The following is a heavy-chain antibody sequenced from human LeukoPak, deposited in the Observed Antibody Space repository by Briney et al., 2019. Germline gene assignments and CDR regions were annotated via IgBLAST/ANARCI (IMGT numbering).Heavy chain of an antibody. D-gene: IGHD6-13*01. Sequence: GGSLRLSCAASGFTFSSYWMSWVRQAPGKGLEWVANIKQDGSEKYHVDSVKGRLTISRDNSKNTLYFQMNSLRVEDTAVYYCARGIAAAYYAFDIWGQGTMLTVSS. J-gene: IGHJ3*02. CDR2: IKQDGSEK. V-gene: IGHV3-7*04. CDR3: ARGIAAAYYAFDI. CDR1: GFTFSSYW.